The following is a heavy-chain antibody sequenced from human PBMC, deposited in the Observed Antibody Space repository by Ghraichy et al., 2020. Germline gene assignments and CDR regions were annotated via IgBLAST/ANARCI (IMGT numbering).Heavy chain of an antibody. Sequence: SETLSLTCAVSGYSISSGYYWGWIRQPPGKGLEWIGSIYHSGSTYYNPSLKSRVTISVDTSKNQFSLKLSSVTAADTAVYYCARDDFDWLHRYDYWGQGTLVTVSS. CDR1: GYSISSGYY. D-gene: IGHD3-9*01. J-gene: IGHJ4*02. V-gene: IGHV4-38-2*02. CDR2: IYHSGST. CDR3: ARDDFDWLHRYDY.